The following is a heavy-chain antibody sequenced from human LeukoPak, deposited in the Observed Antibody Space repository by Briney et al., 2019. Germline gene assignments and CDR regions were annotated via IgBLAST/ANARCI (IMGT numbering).Heavy chain of an antibody. CDR1: GFTFSTYG. CDR3: AKAPVTSCRGAFCYPFDY. Sequence: LAGGTLRLSCAASGFTFSTYGMSWVRQAPGKGLEWVSTLSTSTTRTYYADSVKGRFTISRDTSRSTLYLQMNSLRAEDAAVYYCAKAPVTSCRGAFCYPFDYWGQGTLVTVSS. V-gene: IGHV3-23*01. D-gene: IGHD2-15*01. J-gene: IGHJ4*02. CDR2: LSTSTTRT.